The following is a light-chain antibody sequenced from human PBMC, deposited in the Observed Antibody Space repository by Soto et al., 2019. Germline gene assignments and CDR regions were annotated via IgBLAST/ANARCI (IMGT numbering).Light chain of an antibody. CDR1: QSVTSDY. J-gene: IGKJ5*01. Sequence: FVMTQSPGTLSLSPGERATLSCRASQSVTSDYLAWYQQKPGQAPRLLIYGASNRATGIPDRFSGSGSGTDFTLTISRLEPEDFAVYYCQQYGYSLTFGQGTRLEI. CDR2: GAS. CDR3: QQYGYSLT. V-gene: IGKV3-20*01.